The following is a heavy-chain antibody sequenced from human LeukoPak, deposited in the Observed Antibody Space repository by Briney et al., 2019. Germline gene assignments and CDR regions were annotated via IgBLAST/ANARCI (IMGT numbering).Heavy chain of an antibody. Sequence: SGGSLRLSCAASGFTFSSYGMHWVRQAPGKGLEWVAFISYDGTNKYYTDSVRGRFTISRDNSKNTLYLQMNGVRTEDTAVYYCAKLSGRDGYVETKVWGQGTLVTVSS. CDR2: ISYDGTNK. J-gene: IGHJ4*02. CDR1: GFTFSSYG. V-gene: IGHV3-30*19. CDR3: AKLSGRDGYVETKV. D-gene: IGHD5-24*01.